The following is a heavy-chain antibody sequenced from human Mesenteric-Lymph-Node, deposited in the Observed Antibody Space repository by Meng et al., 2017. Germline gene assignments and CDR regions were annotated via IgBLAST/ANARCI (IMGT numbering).Heavy chain of an antibody. CDR3: ARVGSSAGGIRMGYDH. D-gene: IGHD6-13*01. Sequence: GGSLRLSCAASGFTFSSYAMHWVRQAPGKGLEWVAVISYDGSNKYYADSVKGRFTISRDNSKNTLYLQMNSLRAEDTAVYYCARVGSSAGGIRMGYDHWGQGTLVTVSS. CDR1: GFTFSSYA. J-gene: IGHJ4*02. CDR2: ISYDGSNK. V-gene: IGHV3-30*01.